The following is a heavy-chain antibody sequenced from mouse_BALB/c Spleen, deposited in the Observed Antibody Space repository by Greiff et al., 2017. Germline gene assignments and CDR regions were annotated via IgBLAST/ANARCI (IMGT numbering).Heavy chain of an antibody. V-gene: IGHV14-4*02. CDR1: GFNIKDYY. CDR3: DGLRRLVGRNFDY. CDR2: IDPENGDT. Sequence: EVQLQQSGAELVRSGASVKLSCTASGFNIKDYYMHWVKQRPEQGLEWIGWIDPENGDTEYAPKFQGKATMTADTSSNTAYLQLSSLTSGDTAVSYCDGLRRLVGRNFDYWGQGTTLTVSS. D-gene: IGHD1-2*01. J-gene: IGHJ2*01.